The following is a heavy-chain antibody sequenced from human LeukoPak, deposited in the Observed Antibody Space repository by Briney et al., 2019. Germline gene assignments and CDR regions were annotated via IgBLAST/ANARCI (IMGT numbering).Heavy chain of an antibody. CDR2: IYYSGST. J-gene: IGHJ3*02. CDR1: GGSISSYY. CDR3: ARRSSPGAFDI. Sequence: SETLSLTCTVSGGSISSYYWSWIRQPAGKGLEWIGYIYYSGSTYYNPSLKSRVTISVDTSKNQFSLKLSSVTAADTAVYYCARRSSPGAFDIWGQGTMVTVSS. D-gene: IGHD2-2*01. V-gene: IGHV4-59*06.